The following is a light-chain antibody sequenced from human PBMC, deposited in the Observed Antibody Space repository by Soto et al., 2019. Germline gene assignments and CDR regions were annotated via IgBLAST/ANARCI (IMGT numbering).Light chain of an antibody. Sequence: DIQMTQSPSSLSASVGDRVTITCRASQSVGSYLSWYQQKQGKAPKLLINVASTLQSGVPSRFSGSGSGTDFTLAISSLQPEDFATDYCQQSSSTPQTFGGGTSVEIK. CDR2: VAS. CDR3: QQSSSTPQT. J-gene: IGKJ4*01. CDR1: QSVGSY. V-gene: IGKV1-39*01.